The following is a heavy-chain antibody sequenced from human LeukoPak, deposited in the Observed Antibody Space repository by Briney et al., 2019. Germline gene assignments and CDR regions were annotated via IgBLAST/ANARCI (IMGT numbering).Heavy chain of an antibody. CDR2: INHSGST. Sequence: PSETLSLTCAVYGGSFSGYYWSWIRQPPGKGLEWIGEINHSGSTNYNPSLKSRVTISVDTSKNQFSLKLSSVTAADTAVYYCARLPITGTTNYFDYWGQGTLVTVSS. CDR1: GGSFSGYY. V-gene: IGHV4-34*01. D-gene: IGHD1-20*01. J-gene: IGHJ4*02. CDR3: ARLPITGTTNYFDY.